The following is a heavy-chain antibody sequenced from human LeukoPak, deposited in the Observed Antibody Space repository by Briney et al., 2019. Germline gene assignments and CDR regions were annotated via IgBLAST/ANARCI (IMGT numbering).Heavy chain of an antibody. V-gene: IGHV3-30*18. D-gene: IGHD4-17*01. J-gene: IGHJ4*02. Sequence: QPGGSLRLSCAASGLTFSSYGMHWVRQAPGKGLEWVAVISYDGSNKYYADSVKGRFTISRDNSKNTLYLQMNSLRAEDTAAYYCAKTGGNDYGDYPGYWGQGTLVTVSS. CDR3: AKTGGNDYGDYPGY. CDR2: ISYDGSNK. CDR1: GLTFSSYG.